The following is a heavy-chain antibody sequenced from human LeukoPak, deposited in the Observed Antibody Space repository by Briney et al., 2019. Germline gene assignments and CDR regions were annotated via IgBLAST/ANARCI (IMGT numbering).Heavy chain of an antibody. CDR3: AKTYYFGRNYYDSSGYYFDY. CDR2: ISGSGGST. D-gene: IGHD3-22*01. CDR1: GFTFSSYA. Sequence: GGSLRLSCAASGFTFSSYAMSWVRQAPGKGLEWVSVISGSGGSTYYADSVKGRFTISRDNSKNTLYLQMNSPRAEDTAVYYCAKTYYFGRNYYDSSGYYFDYWGQGTLVTVSS. V-gene: IGHV3-23*01. J-gene: IGHJ4*02.